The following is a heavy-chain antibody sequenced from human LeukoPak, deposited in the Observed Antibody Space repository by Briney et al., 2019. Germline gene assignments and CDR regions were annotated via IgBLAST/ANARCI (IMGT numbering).Heavy chain of an antibody. Sequence: ASVKVSCKASAYTFTRYGISWVRQAPGQGLEWMGWLSTDNGDTYYAQKFQGRVTMTTDTSTTTAHMELRSLTSDDTAIYYCARHGGIGPKRDYFDYWGPGTLVTVSS. CDR1: AYTFTRYG. V-gene: IGHV1-18*01. CDR3: ARHGGIGPKRDYFDY. J-gene: IGHJ4*02. D-gene: IGHD3-16*01. CDR2: LSTDNGDT.